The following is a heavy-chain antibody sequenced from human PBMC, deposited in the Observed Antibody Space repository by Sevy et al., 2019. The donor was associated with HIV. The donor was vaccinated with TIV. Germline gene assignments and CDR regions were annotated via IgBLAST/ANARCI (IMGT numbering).Heavy chain of an antibody. D-gene: IGHD5-12*01. Sequence: GGSLRLSCAASGFTFSSYGMHWVRQAPGKGLEWVAFIRYDGSNKYYADSVKGRFTISRDNSKNTLYLQMNSLRAEDTAVYCCASGESGYDYFDYWGQGTLVTVSS. CDR3: ASGESGYDYFDY. CDR2: IRYDGSNK. J-gene: IGHJ4*02. V-gene: IGHV3-30*02. CDR1: GFTFSSYG.